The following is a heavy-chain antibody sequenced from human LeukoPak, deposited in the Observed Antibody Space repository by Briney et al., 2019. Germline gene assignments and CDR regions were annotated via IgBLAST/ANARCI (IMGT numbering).Heavy chain of an antibody. Sequence: GGCLSLSCAASGFTFSSYDMHWVRQAPGKGLEWGAVIWYDRSNKYYADSVKGRFTISRDNSKNTLYLQMNSLRAEDTAVYYCVRPEWLRLWDIDYWGQGTLVTVSS. CDR3: VRPEWLRLWDIDY. J-gene: IGHJ4*02. V-gene: IGHV3-33*01. D-gene: IGHD5-12*01. CDR1: GFTFSSYD. CDR2: IWYDRSNK.